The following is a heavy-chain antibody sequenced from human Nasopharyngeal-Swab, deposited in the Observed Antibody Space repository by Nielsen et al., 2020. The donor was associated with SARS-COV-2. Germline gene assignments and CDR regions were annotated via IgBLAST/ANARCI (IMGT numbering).Heavy chain of an antibody. V-gene: IGHV1-18*01. Sequence: ASVKVSCKASGYTFTNYGITWVRQAPGQGLEWMGWISAYSGNTNYAQKLQGRVTMTTDTSTSTAYMELRSLRSDDTAVYYCARLMIGWFDPWGQGTLVTVSS. J-gene: IGHJ5*02. CDR1: GYTFTNYG. D-gene: IGHD3-22*01. CDR3: ARLMIGWFDP. CDR2: ISAYSGNT.